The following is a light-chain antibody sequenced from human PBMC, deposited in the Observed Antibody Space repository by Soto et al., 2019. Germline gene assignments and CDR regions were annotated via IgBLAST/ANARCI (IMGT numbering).Light chain of an antibody. CDR1: SSNIGRNY. V-gene: IGLV1-47*01. J-gene: IGLJ2*01. CDR3: AAWDDSLSGL. Sequence: QSVLTQPPSASGTPGQRVTISCSGSSSNIGRNYVYWFQQLPGTAPKLLIYRDNQRPSRVPDRFSGSKSGTSASLAISGLRSEDEADYYCAAWDDSLSGLFGGGTKLTVL. CDR2: RDN.